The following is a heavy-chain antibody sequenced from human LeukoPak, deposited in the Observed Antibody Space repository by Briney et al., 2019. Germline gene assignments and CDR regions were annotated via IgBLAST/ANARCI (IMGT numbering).Heavy chain of an antibody. Sequence: GGSLRLFCVASGFSFRNYGMLWVRQATGKGLEWVSFIWSDGNNKKYGDSVKGRFTISRDNSNNMLYLQMDSLRPEDTGVYYCAKDPGARVPGFYMDVWGKGTTVIVSS. V-gene: IGHV3-30*02. CDR2: IWSDGNNK. CDR3: AKDPGARVPGFYMDV. CDR1: GFSFRNYG. J-gene: IGHJ6*03. D-gene: IGHD2-8*02.